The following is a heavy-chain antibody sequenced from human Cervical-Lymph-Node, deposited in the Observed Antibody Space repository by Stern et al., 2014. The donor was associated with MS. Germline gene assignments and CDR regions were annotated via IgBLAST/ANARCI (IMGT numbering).Heavy chain of an antibody. Sequence: VQLVESGGGVVQPGRSLRLSCAASGFTFSSYGMHWVRQAPGKGLEWVAVIWYDGSNKYYADSVKGRFHISRENSKNTLYLQMNSLRAEDTAVYYCARSSSPSPYYYYGMDVWGQGTTVTVSS. CDR1: GFTFSSYG. CDR3: ARSSSPSPYYYYGMDV. D-gene: IGHD6-13*01. J-gene: IGHJ6*02. V-gene: IGHV3-33*01. CDR2: IWYDGSNK.